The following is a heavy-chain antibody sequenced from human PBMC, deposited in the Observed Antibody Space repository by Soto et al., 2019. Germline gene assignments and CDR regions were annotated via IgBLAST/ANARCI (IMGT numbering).Heavy chain of an antibody. CDR1: GFTFSSYG. CDR3: AREGGTTSLDY. V-gene: IGHV3-33*01. Sequence: QVQLVESGGGVVQPGRSLRLSCAASGFTFSSYGMHWVRQAPGKGLEWVAVIWYDGSNKYYADSVKGRFTISRDNSKNTLYLEMNSLRAEDTAVYYCAREGGTTSLDYWGQGTLVTGSS. CDR2: IWYDGSNK. D-gene: IGHD1-1*01. J-gene: IGHJ4*02.